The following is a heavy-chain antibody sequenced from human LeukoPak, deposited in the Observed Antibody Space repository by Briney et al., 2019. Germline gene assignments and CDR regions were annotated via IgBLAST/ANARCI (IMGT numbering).Heavy chain of an antibody. D-gene: IGHD2-2*01. V-gene: IGHV3-66*01. CDR2: IYSGGST. CDR1: GFTVSSNY. Sequence: GGSLRLSCAASGFTVSSNYMSWVRQAPGKGLEWVSVIYSGGSTYYADSVKGRFTISRDNSKNTLYLQMNSLRAEDTAAYYCAREGYCSSTSCYVDYWGQGTLVTVSS. CDR3: AREGYCSSTSCYVDY. J-gene: IGHJ4*02.